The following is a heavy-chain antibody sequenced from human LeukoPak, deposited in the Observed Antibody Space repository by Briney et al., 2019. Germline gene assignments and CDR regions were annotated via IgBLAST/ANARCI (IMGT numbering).Heavy chain of an antibody. Sequence: GGSLRLSCAASGFAFSTYSMNWVRQAPGKGPEWVSCISSTSRYINYTESVKGRFTISRDNARNSLYLQMSSLRVEDTAVYYCATLGPTGGDFTYNWFDPWGQGTLVTVSS. J-gene: IGHJ5*02. D-gene: IGHD2-21*02. CDR3: ATLGPTGGDFTYNWFDP. CDR2: ISSTSRYI. V-gene: IGHV3-21*01. CDR1: GFAFSTYS.